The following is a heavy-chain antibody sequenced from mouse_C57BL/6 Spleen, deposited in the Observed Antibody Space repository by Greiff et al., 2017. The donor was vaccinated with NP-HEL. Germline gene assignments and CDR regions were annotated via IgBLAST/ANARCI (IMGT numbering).Heavy chain of an antibody. Sequence: EVHLVESGPGLVKPSQSLSLTCSVTGYSITSGYYWNWIRQFPGNKLEWMGYISYDGSNNYNPSLKNRISITRDTSKNQFFLKLNSVTTEDTATYYCARGVTTVVTPFAYWGQGTLVTVSA. CDR3: ARGVTTVVTPFAY. CDR2: ISYDGSN. J-gene: IGHJ3*01. CDR1: GYSITSGYY. D-gene: IGHD1-1*01. V-gene: IGHV3-6*01.